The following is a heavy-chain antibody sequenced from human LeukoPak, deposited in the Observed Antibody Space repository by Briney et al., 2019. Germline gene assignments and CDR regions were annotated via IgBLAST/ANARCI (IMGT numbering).Heavy chain of an antibody. CDR2: IFGSGGSA. D-gene: IGHD2-15*01. J-gene: IGHJ4*02. CDR3: GKTTVGYSSGRYPGWPVDY. V-gene: IGHV3-23*01. Sequence: GGSLRLPCAASGFTFNNYAMYWVRQAPGKGLEWVSGIFGSGGSAHYADSVKGRFTISRDNSKNTVYLQLDSLRVEDTAVYYCGKTTVGYSSGRYPGWPVDYWGQGTLVTVSS. CDR1: GFTFNNYA.